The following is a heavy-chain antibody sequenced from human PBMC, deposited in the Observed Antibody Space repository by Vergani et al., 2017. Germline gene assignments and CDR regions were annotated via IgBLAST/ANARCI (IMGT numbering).Heavy chain of an antibody. D-gene: IGHD6-19*01. V-gene: IGHV4-61*02. CDR3: ARDTAVADDVFDL. J-gene: IGHJ3*01. Sequence: QVQLQESGPGLVRPSETLSLTCPVSGTSVSSGTHYWNWIRQPADKTLEWIGRIYTSGSTDYNPTRRSRITLSLVRSTNQVSLKVSSVTAADTAVYFCARDTAVADDVFDLWVQGTLVSVSA. CDR1: GTSVSSGTHY. CDR2: IYTSGST.